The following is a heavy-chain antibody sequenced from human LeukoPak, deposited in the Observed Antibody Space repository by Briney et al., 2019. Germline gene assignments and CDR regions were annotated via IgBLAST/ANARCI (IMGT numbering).Heavy chain of an antibody. Sequence: GGSLRLCCAASGFTFSDYYMYWIRQAPGKGLEWVSYISRGGNTIYYADSVKGRFTISRDNAKNSLYLQMNSLRAEDTAIYYCARDDYSGSYHYWGQGTLVTVSS. V-gene: IGHV3-11*04. CDR1: GFTFSDYY. D-gene: IGHD1-26*01. J-gene: IGHJ4*02. CDR3: ARDDYSGSYHY. CDR2: ISRGGNTI.